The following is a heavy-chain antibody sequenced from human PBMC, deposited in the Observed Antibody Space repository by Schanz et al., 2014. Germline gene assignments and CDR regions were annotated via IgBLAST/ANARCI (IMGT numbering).Heavy chain of an antibody. CDR3: VREENYPSFLGYYYYMDV. Sequence: QVPLVESGGGVVQPGRSLRLSCASSGFTFSSYGMHLVRHAPGMGLEWAALISHDGNNKHYVDSVEGRFTISRDNSKSMLFLEMSSLRVEDTAVYYCVREENYPSFLGYYYYMDVWGKGTSVTVSS. J-gene: IGHJ6*03. CDR2: ISHDGNNK. V-gene: IGHV3-30*19. D-gene: IGHD3-10*01. CDR1: GFTFSSYG.